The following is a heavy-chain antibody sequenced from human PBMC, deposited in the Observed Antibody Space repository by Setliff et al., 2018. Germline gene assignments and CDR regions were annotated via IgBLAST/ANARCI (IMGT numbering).Heavy chain of an antibody. CDR3: AKGGVFGSSYFDV. CDR1: GLTVSGNY. D-gene: IGHD3-10*02. Sequence: PGGSLSLSCAGSGLTVSGNYMNWVRQAPGKGLEWVSLIYTGGNTKYADSVKGRFSISTDNSKNTVYLQMNTLRAEDTAVYYCAKGGVFGSSYFDVWGRGALVTVSS. V-gene: IGHV3-53*01. J-gene: IGHJ2*01. CDR2: IYTGGNT.